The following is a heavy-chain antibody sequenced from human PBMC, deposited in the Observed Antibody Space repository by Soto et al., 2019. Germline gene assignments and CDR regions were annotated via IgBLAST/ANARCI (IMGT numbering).Heavy chain of an antibody. CDR2: INSDGSSS. CDR3: VRTSLVVAAATREDY. D-gene: IGHD2-15*01. J-gene: IGHJ4*02. Sequence: EVQLVESGGGLVQPGGSLSLSCAASGFTFSSYWMHWVRQAPGKGLVWVSRINSDGSSSSYADSVKGRLTISRDNAKNTLYLQMTSLRAEDTAVYYCVRTSLVVAAATREDYWGQGTLVTVSS. CDR1: GFTFSSYW. V-gene: IGHV3-74*01.